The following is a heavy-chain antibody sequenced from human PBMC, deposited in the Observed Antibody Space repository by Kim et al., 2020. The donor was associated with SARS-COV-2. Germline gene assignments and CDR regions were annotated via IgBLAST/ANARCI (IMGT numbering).Heavy chain of an antibody. CDR1: GYTFTSYA. CDR3: ARIGDGSGSYRY. Sequence: ASVKVSCKASGYTFTSYAMHWVRQAPGQRLEWMGWINAGNGNTKYSQKFQGRVTITRDTSASTAYMELSSLTSEDTAVYYCARIGDGSGSYRYWGQGTLVTVSS. V-gene: IGHV1-3*01. J-gene: IGHJ4*02. D-gene: IGHD3-10*01. CDR2: INAGNGNT.